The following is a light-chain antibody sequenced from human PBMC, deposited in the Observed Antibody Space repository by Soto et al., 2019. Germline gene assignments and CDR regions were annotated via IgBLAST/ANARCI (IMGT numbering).Light chain of an antibody. CDR3: TSYTGSSPLVV. V-gene: IGLV2-14*01. J-gene: IGLJ3*02. CDR2: EVT. Sequence: QSALTQPASVSGSPGQSITISCTGTSSDVGAYDFVSWYQQHPDKAPKLVIFEVTNRPSGVSHRFSGSKSGNTASLNISGLQAEDEADYYCTSYTGSSPLVVFGGGTKLTVL. CDR1: SSDVGAYDF.